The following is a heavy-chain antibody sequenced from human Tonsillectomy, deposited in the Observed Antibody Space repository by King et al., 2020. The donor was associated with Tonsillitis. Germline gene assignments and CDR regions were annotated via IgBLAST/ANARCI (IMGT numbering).Heavy chain of an antibody. D-gene: IGHD4-17*01. V-gene: IGHV4-34*01. Sequence: SWIRQPPGKGLEWIGEINHSGSTNYNPSLKSRVTVSVDTSKNQFSLKLSSVTAADPAVYYCARYHDYGDYFHDWGQGTLVTVSS. J-gene: IGHJ4*02. CDR3: ARYHDYGDYFHD. CDR2: INHSGST.